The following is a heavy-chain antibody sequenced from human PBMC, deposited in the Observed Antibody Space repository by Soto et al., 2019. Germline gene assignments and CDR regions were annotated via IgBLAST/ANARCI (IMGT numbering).Heavy chain of an antibody. CDR3: ARDLGYCTNGVCYTPYYYYGMDV. Sequence: SETLSLTCTVSGGSISSYYWSWIRQPPGKGLEWIGYIYYSGSTNYSPSLKSRVTISVDTSKNQFSLKLSSVTAADTAVYYCARDLGYCTNGVCYTPYYYYGMDVWGQGTTVTVSS. V-gene: IGHV4-59*01. CDR1: GGSISSYY. CDR2: IYYSGST. D-gene: IGHD2-8*01. J-gene: IGHJ6*02.